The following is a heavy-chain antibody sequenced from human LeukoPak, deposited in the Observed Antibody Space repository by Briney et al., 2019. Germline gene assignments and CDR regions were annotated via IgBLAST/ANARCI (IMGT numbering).Heavy chain of an antibody. Sequence: GESLKISCKGSGYSFTRNWIGWVRQMPGKGLEWMGIIYPGDSDTRYSPSFQGQVTISADKSISTAYLQWSSLKASDTAMYYCARAYGSGSFSYYYYYGMDVWGQGTTVTVSS. CDR3: ARAYGSGSFSYYYYYGMDV. J-gene: IGHJ6*02. CDR2: IYPGDSDT. D-gene: IGHD3-10*01. CDR1: GYSFTRNW. V-gene: IGHV5-51*01.